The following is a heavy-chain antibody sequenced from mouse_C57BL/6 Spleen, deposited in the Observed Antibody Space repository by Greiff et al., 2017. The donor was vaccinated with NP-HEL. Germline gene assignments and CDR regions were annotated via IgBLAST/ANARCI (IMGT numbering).Heavy chain of an antibody. J-gene: IGHJ4*01. D-gene: IGHD4-1*01. Sequence: QVQLKESGPGLVQPSQSLSITCTVSGFSLTSYGVHWVRQSPGKGLEWLGVIWSGGSTDYNAAFMSRLSITKDNSKSQVFFKMNSLQADDTAIYYCAKELRLGRHAMDYWGQGTSVTVSS. CDR2: IWSGGST. CDR1: GFSLTSYG. V-gene: IGHV2-5*01. CDR3: AKELRLGRHAMDY.